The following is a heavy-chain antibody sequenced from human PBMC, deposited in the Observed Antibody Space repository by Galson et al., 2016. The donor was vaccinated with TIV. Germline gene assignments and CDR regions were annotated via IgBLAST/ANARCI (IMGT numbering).Heavy chain of an antibody. Sequence: SVKVSCKASGYTFTSYGINWVRQVPGQGLEWVGWISAYNGNTNNAQMLQGRVTMTTDTSTSTAYMELRSLRSDDTAVYYCAREYYYYAMDVWGQGTTVTVSS. CDR2: ISAYNGNT. J-gene: IGHJ6*02. CDR1: GYTFTSYG. V-gene: IGHV1-18*01. CDR3: AREYYYYAMDV.